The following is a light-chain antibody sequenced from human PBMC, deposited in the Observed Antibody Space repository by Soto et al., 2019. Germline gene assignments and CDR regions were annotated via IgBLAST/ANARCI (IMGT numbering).Light chain of an antibody. CDR3: QSYDNSLSAWV. V-gene: IGLV1-40*01. CDR1: SSNIGARYD. J-gene: IGLJ3*02. Sequence: QSVLTQPPSVSGAPGQRVTISCTGSSSNIGARYDVHWYQQRPGTAPKLLIYGDSNRPSGVPDRFSGSKSGTSASLAITGLQAEDEADYSCQSYDNSLSAWVFGGGTKVTVL. CDR2: GDS.